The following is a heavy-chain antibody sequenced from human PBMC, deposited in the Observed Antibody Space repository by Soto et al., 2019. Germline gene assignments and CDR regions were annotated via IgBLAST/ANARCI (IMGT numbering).Heavy chain of an antibody. CDR3: ARERRGSNDFWSGYYGYYYYGMDV. CDR2: SSADNGNT. J-gene: IGHJ6*02. Sequence: SVKVSCKASGYTFTSYGISCVRQAPGQGLEWMGWSSADNGNTNYAPKLQGRVTMTTDTSTSTAYMELRSLSSHDTAVYSRARERRGSNDFWSGYYGYYYYGMDVWG. D-gene: IGHD3-3*01. V-gene: IGHV1-18*04. CDR1: GYTFTSYG.